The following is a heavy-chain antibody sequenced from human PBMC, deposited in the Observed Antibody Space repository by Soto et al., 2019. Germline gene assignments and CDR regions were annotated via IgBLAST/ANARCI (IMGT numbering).Heavy chain of an antibody. CDR2: ISSSGSTI. V-gene: IGHV3-48*03. J-gene: IGHJ6*02. CDR3: ARVVVGATFYYYGMDV. CDR1: GFTFSSYE. Sequence: GGSLRLSCAASGFTFSSYEMNWVRQAPGKGLEWVSYISSSGSTIYYADSVKGRFTISRDNAKNSLYLQMNSLRAEDTAVYYCARVVVGATFYYYGMDVWGQGTTVTVSS. D-gene: IGHD1-26*01.